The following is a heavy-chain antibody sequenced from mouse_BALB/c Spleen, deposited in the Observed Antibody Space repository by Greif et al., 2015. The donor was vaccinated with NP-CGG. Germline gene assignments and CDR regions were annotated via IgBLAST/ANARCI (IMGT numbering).Heavy chain of an antibody. CDR2: ISYDGSN. V-gene: IGHV3-6*02. J-gene: IGHJ2*01. CDR1: GYSITSGYY. D-gene: IGHD2-14*01. CDR3: ARDDYRYDYIYY. Sequence: VQLQQSGPGLVKPSQSLSLTCSVTGYSITSGYYWNWIRQFQGNKLEWLGYISYDGSNNYNPSLKNRISITRDTSKNQFFLKVKAVTTEDTATYYCARDDYRYDYIYYEGQGTTRTVSS.